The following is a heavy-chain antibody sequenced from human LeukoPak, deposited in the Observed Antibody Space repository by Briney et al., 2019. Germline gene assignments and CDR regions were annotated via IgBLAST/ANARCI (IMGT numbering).Heavy chain of an antibody. J-gene: IGHJ4*02. CDR1: GFTFSSYA. CDR3: ARDQTRYGSGRPLDY. CDR2: ISSSSSYI. Sequence: PGGSLRLSCAASGFTFSSYAMSWVRQAPGKGLEWVSSISSSSSYIYYADSVKGRFTISRDNAKNSLYLQMNSLRAEDTAVYYCARDQTRYGSGRPLDYWGQGTLVTVSS. D-gene: IGHD3-10*01. V-gene: IGHV3-21*01.